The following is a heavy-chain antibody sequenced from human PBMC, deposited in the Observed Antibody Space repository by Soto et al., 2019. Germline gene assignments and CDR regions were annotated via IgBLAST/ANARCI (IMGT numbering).Heavy chain of an antibody. J-gene: IGHJ6*02. V-gene: IGHV3-23*01. Sequence: DVQLLESGGGLVQPGGSLRLSCAASGFTFSTYAMSWVRQAPGKGLEWVSVISGSGATTFSADSVKGRFTFSKDSSMNSFYLQMDSLKVDDTAVYYCATLAMAGDTVYYFNGLDVWGQGTTVTVSS. D-gene: IGHD3-3*02. CDR2: ISGSGATT. CDR1: GFTFSTYA. CDR3: ATLAMAGDTVYYFNGLDV.